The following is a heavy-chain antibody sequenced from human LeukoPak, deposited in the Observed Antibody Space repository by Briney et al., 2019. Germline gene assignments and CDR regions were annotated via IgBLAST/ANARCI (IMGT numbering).Heavy chain of an antibody. CDR3: ARGRGGNGADY. CDR2: INHSGST. CDR1: GGSFSGYY. D-gene: IGHD4-23*01. J-gene: IGHJ4*02. Sequence: SETLSLTCAVYGGSFSGYYWSWIRQPPGKGLEWIGEINHSGSTNYNPSLKSRVTISVDTSKNQFSLKLSSVTAADTAVYYCARGRGGNGADYWGQGTLVIVPS. V-gene: IGHV4-34*01.